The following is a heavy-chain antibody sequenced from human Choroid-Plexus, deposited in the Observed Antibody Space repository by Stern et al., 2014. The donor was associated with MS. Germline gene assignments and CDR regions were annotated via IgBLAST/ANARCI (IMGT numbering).Heavy chain of an antibody. J-gene: IGHJ5*02. CDR2: VSYDGSNK. D-gene: IGHD2/OR15-2a*01. Sequence: VQLVESGGGVVQPGRPLRLSCVASGFTFGSCAMHWVRQGPGKGLEWVAGVSYDGSNKYYADSVKGRFTISRDNSQNTLYMQMSSLRPEDTAVYYCAKDRQYLTYFCDHWGQGSLVTVSS. CDR1: GFTFGSCA. CDR3: AKDRQYLTYFCDH. V-gene: IGHV3-30*18.